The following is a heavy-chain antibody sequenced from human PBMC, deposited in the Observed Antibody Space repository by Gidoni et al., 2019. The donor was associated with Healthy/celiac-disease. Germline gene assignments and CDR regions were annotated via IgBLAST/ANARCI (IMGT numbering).Heavy chain of an antibody. D-gene: IGHD3-10*01. V-gene: IGHV1-69*01. J-gene: IGHJ6*02. Sequence: QVQLVQSGAEVKNPGSSVKLSCKASGGTFSSYAITRVRQAPGQGLEWMGGIIPIFGTANYAQKFQGRVTITADESTSTAYMELSSLRSEDTAVYYCARDPPYYGSGSYYIAYYYGMDVWGQGTTVTVSS. CDR2: IIPIFGTA. CDR1: GGTFSSYA. CDR3: ARDPPYYGSGSYYIAYYYGMDV.